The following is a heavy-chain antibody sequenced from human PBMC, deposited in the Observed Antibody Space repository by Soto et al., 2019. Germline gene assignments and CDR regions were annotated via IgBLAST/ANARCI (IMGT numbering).Heavy chain of an antibody. CDR3: AKGPSGRADY. CDR1: GFTFSSYG. Sequence: QVQLVESGGGVVQPGRSLRLSCAASGFTFSSYGMHWVRQAPGKGLEWVAVISYDGSNKYYADSVKGRFTISRDNSKNTLYLQMNSLRAEDTAVYYCAKGPSGRADYWGQGTLVTVSS. J-gene: IGHJ4*02. CDR2: ISYDGSNK. V-gene: IGHV3-30*18. D-gene: IGHD3-10*01.